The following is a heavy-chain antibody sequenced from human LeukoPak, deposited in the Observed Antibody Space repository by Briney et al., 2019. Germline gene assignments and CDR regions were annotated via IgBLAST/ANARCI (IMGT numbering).Heavy chain of an antibody. CDR1: EXSFPTYC. CDR2: VYPGDSDT. Sequence: GESLKISFKGSEXSFPTYCIGWVRQTPGKGLEWMGIVYPGDSDTRYSPSFQGQVTISADESVNTAYLQWRGLKASDTAIYYCARRADYCSATTCPFDYWGQGTLVTVSS. J-gene: IGHJ4*02. D-gene: IGHD2-15*01. V-gene: IGHV5-51*01. CDR3: ARRADYCSATTCPFDY.